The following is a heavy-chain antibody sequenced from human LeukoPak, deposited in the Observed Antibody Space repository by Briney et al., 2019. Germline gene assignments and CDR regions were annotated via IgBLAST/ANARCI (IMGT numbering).Heavy chain of an antibody. D-gene: IGHD3-16*01. CDR2: IKRDGTEK. CDR3: ARLLGDRIIYDY. V-gene: IGHV3-7*01. J-gene: IGHJ4*02. Sequence: GGSLRLSCAASRFTFNTYWMSWVRQAPGKGLEWVATIKRDGTEKYYVDPVKGRFTISRDNTKNSLYLQMNSLRVEDTAVYYCARLLGDRIIYDYWGQGALVTVSS. CDR1: RFTFNTYW.